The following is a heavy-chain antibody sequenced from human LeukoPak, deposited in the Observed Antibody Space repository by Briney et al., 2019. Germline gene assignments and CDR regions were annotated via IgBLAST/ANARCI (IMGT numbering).Heavy chain of an antibody. CDR1: GYTFTSYG. Sequence: VASVKVSCKASGYTFTSYGISWVRQAPGQGLEWMGGIIPIFGTANYAQKFQGRVTITADESTSTAYMELSSLRSEDTAVYYCARTVVYSTSSPYYYGMDVWGQGTTVTVSS. J-gene: IGHJ6*02. CDR2: IIPIFGTA. V-gene: IGHV1-69*13. CDR3: ARTVVYSTSSPYYYGMDV. D-gene: IGHD6-6*01.